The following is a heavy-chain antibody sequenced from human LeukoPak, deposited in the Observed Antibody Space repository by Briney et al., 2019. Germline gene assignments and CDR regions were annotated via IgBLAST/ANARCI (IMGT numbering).Heavy chain of an antibody. V-gene: IGHV4-30-2*01. D-gene: IGHD6-13*01. CDR1: GGSISSGGYS. Sequence: PSETLSLTCAVSGGSISSGGYSWSWIRQPPGKGLEWIGYIYHSGSTYYNPSLKSRVTISVDRSKNQFSLKLSSVTAADTAVYYCARAIGAAGNGMDVWGQGTTVTVSS. J-gene: IGHJ6*02. CDR3: ARAIGAAGNGMDV. CDR2: IYHSGST.